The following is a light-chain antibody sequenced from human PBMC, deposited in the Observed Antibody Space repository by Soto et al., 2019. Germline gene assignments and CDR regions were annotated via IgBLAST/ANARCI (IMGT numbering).Light chain of an antibody. V-gene: IGKV3-11*01. J-gene: IGKJ1*01. CDR1: QSISTY. CDR2: DGS. Sequence: EIVLTQSPATLSLSPGERATLSCRVSQSISTYLAWYQQKPGQAPRLLIYDGSNGATGTPARFSGNGYGTDLTLTVGSLEPEDFAVYYCQQRTDWLWTFGQGTKVQLK. CDR3: QQRTDWLWT.